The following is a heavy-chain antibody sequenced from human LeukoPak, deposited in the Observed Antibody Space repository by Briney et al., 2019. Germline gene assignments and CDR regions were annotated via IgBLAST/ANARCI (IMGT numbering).Heavy chain of an antibody. CDR3: AKGIVGAPDDAFDI. J-gene: IGHJ3*02. D-gene: IGHD1-26*01. Sequence: GGSLRLSCAASGFTFDDYAMHWVRQAPGKGLEWVLGISWNSGSIGYAGSVKGRFTISRDNAKNSLYLQMNSLRAEDTALYYCAKGIVGAPDDAFDIWGQGTMVTVSS. CDR1: GFTFDDYA. CDR2: ISWNSGSI. V-gene: IGHV3-9*01.